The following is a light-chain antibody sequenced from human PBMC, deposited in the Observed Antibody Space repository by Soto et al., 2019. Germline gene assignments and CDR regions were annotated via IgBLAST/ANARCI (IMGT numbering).Light chain of an antibody. CDR3: SSDAGNYTVWV. V-gene: IGLV2-11*01. CDR2: EVS. Sequence: QSALTQPRSVSGSPGQSLTISCTGTSSDVGGYNYVSWYQQHPGKAPKLMIYEVSKRPLGVPDRFSGSKSGNTASLTISGLQAEDEADYYWSSDAGNYTVWVFGGGTKLNVL. CDR1: SSDVGGYNY. J-gene: IGLJ3*02.